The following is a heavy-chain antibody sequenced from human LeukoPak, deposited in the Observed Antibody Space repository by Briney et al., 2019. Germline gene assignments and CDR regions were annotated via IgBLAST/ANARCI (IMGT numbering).Heavy chain of an antibody. CDR1: GYTFTGYY. Sequence: ASVKVSCKASGYTFTGYYMHWVRQAPGQGLEWMGWINPNSGGTNYAQKFQGRVTMTRDTSISTAYMELSRLRSDDTAVYYCARVGVGYCSSTSCYYFDYWGQGTLVTVSS. D-gene: IGHD2-2*01. CDR2: INPNSGGT. J-gene: IGHJ4*02. CDR3: ARVGVGYCSSTSCYYFDY. V-gene: IGHV1-2*02.